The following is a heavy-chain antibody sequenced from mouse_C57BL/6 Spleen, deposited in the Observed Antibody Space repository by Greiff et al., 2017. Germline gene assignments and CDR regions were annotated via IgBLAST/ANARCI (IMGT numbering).Heavy chain of an antibody. CDR3: ARDGEVYYDYLAWFAY. V-gene: IGHV5-4*01. Sequence: EVKLMESGGGLVKPGGSLKLSCAASGFTFSSYAMSWVRQTPEKRLEWVATISDGGSYTYYPDNVKGRFTISRDNAKNNLYLQMSHLKSEDTAMYYCARDGEVYYDYLAWFAYWGQGTLVTVSA. CDR1: GFTFSSYA. CDR2: ISDGGSYT. J-gene: IGHJ3*01. D-gene: IGHD2-4*01.